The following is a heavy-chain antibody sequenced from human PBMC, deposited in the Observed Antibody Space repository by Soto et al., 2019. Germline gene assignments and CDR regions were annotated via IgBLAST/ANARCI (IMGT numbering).Heavy chain of an antibody. CDR3: ARRGSSSWYAFDI. V-gene: IGHV3-30*04. CDR1: GFTFSSYA. D-gene: IGHD6-13*01. Sequence: GGSLRLSCAASGFTFSSYAMHWVRQAPGKGLEWVAVISYDGSNKYYADSVKGRFTISRDNSKNTLYLQMNSLRAEDTAVYYCARRGSSSWYAFDIWGQGTMVTVSS. J-gene: IGHJ3*02. CDR2: ISYDGSNK.